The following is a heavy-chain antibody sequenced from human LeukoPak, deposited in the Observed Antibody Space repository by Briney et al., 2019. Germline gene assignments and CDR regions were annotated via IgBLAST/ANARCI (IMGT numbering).Heavy chain of an antibody. CDR3: AKAAGYSRSWWDY. CDR1: GFTFGNYA. Sequence: GGSLRLSCAASGFTFGNYAMSWVRQAPGKGLEWVSGISCSGGSTYFADSVKGRFTISRDNSKNTLYLQMNSLRVEDTALYYCAKAAGYSRSWWDYWGQGTPVTVSS. V-gene: IGHV3-23*01. CDR2: ISCSGGST. J-gene: IGHJ4*02. D-gene: IGHD6-13*01.